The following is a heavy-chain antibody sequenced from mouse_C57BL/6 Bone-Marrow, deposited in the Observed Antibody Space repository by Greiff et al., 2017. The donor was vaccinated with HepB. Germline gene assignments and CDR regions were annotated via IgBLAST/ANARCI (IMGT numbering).Heavy chain of an antibody. CDR1: GYTFTSYW. CDR2: IDPSDSYT. V-gene: IGHV1-69*01. CDR3: ARYDAPFAY. Sequence: QVQLQQPGAELVMPGASVKLSCKASGYTFTSYWMHWVKQRPGQGLEWIGEIDPSDSYTNYNQKFKGKSTLTVDKSSSTAYMQLSSLTSEDSAVYYCARYDAPFAYWGQGTLVTVSA. D-gene: IGHD2-3*01. J-gene: IGHJ3*01.